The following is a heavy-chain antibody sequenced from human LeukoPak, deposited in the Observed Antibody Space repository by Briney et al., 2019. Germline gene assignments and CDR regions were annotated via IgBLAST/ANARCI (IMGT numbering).Heavy chain of an antibody. CDR3: ARNSGAAAGMNY. Sequence: SETLSLTCTVSGGSISSGSYYWSWIRQPAGKGLEWIGRIYTSWSTNYNPSLKSRVTISVDTSKNQFSLKLSSVTAADTAVYYCARNSGAAAGMNYWGQGTLVTVSS. CDR2: IYTSWST. J-gene: IGHJ4*02. V-gene: IGHV4-61*02. D-gene: IGHD6-13*01. CDR1: GGSISSGSYY.